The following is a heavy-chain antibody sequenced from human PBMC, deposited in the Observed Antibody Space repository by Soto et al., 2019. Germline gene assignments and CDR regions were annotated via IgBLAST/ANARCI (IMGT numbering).Heavy chain of an antibody. D-gene: IGHD4-17*01. Sequence: VQLVDSGGGLVQPGGSLRLSCAACGFTVSSNYMSWVRQAPGKGLEWVSVIYSGGSTYYADSVKGRFTISRDNSKNTLYLQMNSLRAEDTAVYYCARDSHGGYFDYWGQGTLVTVSS. CDR2: IYSGGST. CDR1: GFTVSSNY. J-gene: IGHJ4*02. CDR3: ARDSHGGYFDY. V-gene: IGHV3-66*01.